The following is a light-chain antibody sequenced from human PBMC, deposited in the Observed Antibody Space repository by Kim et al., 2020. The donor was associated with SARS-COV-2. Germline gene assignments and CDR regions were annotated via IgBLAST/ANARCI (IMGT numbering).Light chain of an antibody. CDR2: GAS. V-gene: IGKV3-20*01. J-gene: IGKJ1*01. CDR1: KSVNSF. CDR3: QQYGSSPRT. Sequence: LPPGERATLSCRASKSVNSFLAWYQQKPGQAPRLLIYGASSRATGIPDRFSGSGSGTDFTLTISRLEPEDFAVYYCQQYGSSPRTFGQGTKVDIK.